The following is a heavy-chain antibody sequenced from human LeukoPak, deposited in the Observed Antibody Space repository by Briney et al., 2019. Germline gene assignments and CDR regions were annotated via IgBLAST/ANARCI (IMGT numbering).Heavy chain of an antibody. CDR3: ARAGHGDSYNYDY. CDR1: GGSFSGYY. CDR2: INHSGST. D-gene: IGHD5-24*01. J-gene: IGHJ4*02. Sequence: SETLSLTCAVYGGSFSGYYWSWIRQPPGKGLEWIGEINHSGSTNYNPSLKSRVTISVDTSKNQFSLKLSSVTAADTAVYYCARAGHGDSYNYDYWGQGTLVTVSS. V-gene: IGHV4-34*01.